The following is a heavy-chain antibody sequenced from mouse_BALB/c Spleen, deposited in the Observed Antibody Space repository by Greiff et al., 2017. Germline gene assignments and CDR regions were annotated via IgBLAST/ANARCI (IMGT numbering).Heavy chain of an antibody. J-gene: IGHJ2*01. CDR3: AREGYGNPFDY. V-gene: IGHV5-9-1*01. Sequence: EVMLVESGGGLVKPGGSLKLSCAASGFTFSSYAMSWVRQTPEKRLEWVATISSGGSYTYYPDSVKGRFTISRDNAKNTLYLQMSSLRSEDTAMYYCAREGYGNPFDYWGQGTTLTVSS. CDR2: ISSGGSYT. D-gene: IGHD2-1*01. CDR1: GFTFSSYA.